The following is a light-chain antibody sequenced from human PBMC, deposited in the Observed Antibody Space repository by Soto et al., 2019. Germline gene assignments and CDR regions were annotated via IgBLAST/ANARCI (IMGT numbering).Light chain of an antibody. CDR2: GTS. J-gene: IGKJ2*01. Sequence: EIVLTQSPGTLSVSPGERATLSCRASQTISSNYLAWYQQKPGQAPSLLIYGTSSRATGIPDRFSGSGSGTDFTLTISSLEPEDFAVYYCQQRSNWPPTFGQGTKLEIK. CDR1: QTISSNY. CDR3: QQRSNWPPT. V-gene: IGKV3D-20*02.